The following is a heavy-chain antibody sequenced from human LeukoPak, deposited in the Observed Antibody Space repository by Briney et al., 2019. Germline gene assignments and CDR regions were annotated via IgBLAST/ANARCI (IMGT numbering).Heavy chain of an antibody. CDR3: ARPVVAATTPDTFDI. J-gene: IGHJ3*02. CDR1: EFSFSEYW. CDR2: IKLDGSEK. V-gene: IGHV3-7*01. Sequence: GGSLILSCAASEFSFSEYWMTWVRQSPGKGLEWVANIKLDGSEKYYVDSVKGRFTISRDNAKNSLYLQMNSLRAEDTAVYYCARPVVAATTPDTFDIWGQGTMVTVSS. D-gene: IGHD2-15*01.